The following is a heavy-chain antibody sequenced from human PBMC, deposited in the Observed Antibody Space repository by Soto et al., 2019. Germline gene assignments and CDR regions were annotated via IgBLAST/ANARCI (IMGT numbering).Heavy chain of an antibody. CDR3: ARSIAARSYFDY. V-gene: IGHV1-69*06. J-gene: IGHJ4*02. CDR2: IIPIFGTA. CDR1: GGTFSSYA. D-gene: IGHD6-6*01. Sequence: SVKVSCKASGGTFSSYAISWVRQAPGQGLEWMGGIIPIFGTANYAQKFQGRVTITADKSTSTAYMELSSLRSEDTAVYYCARSIAARSYFDYWGQGTLVTVSS.